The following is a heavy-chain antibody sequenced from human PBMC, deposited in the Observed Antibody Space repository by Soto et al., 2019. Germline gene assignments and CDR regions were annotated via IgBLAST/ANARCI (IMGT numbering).Heavy chain of an antibody. CDR3: ARGGGYQLLWADDAFDI. Sequence: GGSLRLSCAASGFTFSSYWMSWVRQAPGKGLEWVANIKQDGSEKYYVDSVKGRFTISRDNAKNSLYLQMNSLRAEDTAVYYCARGGGYQLLWADDAFDIWGQGTMVTVSS. D-gene: IGHD2-2*01. V-gene: IGHV3-7*01. CDR2: IKQDGSEK. J-gene: IGHJ3*02. CDR1: GFTFSSYW.